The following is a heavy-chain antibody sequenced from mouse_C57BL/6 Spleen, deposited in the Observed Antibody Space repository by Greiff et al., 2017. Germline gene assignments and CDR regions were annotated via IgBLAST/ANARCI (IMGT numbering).Heavy chain of an antibody. CDR1: GYTFTSYW. CDR2: IHPNSGST. D-gene: IGHD2-5*01. V-gene: IGHV1-64*01. CDR3: ARSPSNLYAMDY. Sequence: VQLQQPGAELVKPGASVKLSCKASGYTFTSYWMHWVKQRPGQGLEWIGMIHPNSGSTNYNEKFKSKATLTVDKSSSTAYMQLSSLTSEDSAVYYCARSPSNLYAMDYWGQGTSVTVSS. J-gene: IGHJ4*01.